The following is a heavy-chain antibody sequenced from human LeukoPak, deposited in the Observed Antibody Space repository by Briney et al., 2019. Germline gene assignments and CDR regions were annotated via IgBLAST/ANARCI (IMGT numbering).Heavy chain of an antibody. V-gene: IGHV3-23*01. CDR3: AKDQYYDSSGSLYFNY. Sequence: GGSLRLSCAASGFTFSSYAMSWVRQAPGKGLEWVSAISGSGGSTYYADSVKGRFTISRDNSKNTLYLQMNSLRAEDTAVYYCAKDQYYDSSGSLYFNYWGQGTLVTVSS. J-gene: IGHJ4*02. CDR1: GFTFSSYA. D-gene: IGHD3-22*01. CDR2: ISGSGGST.